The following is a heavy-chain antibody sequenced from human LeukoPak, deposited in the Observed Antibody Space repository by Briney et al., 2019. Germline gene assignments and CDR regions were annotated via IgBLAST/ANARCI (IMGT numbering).Heavy chain of an antibody. V-gene: IGHV1-3*01. CDR2: INAGNGNT. J-gene: IGHJ4*02. D-gene: IGHD6-19*01. Sequence: WASVKVSCKASGYTFTSYAMHWVRQAPGQRLEWMGWINAGNGNTKYSQKFQGRVTITRDTSASTAYMELSSLRSEDTAVYYCAREQWLGRYFDYWGQGTLVTVSS. CDR3: AREQWLGRYFDY. CDR1: GYTFTSYA.